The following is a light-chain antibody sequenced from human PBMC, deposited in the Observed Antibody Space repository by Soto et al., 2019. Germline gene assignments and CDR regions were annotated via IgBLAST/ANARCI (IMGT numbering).Light chain of an antibody. CDR1: QSLSSNY. Sequence: EIVLTQSPGTLSLSPGERATLSCRASQSLSSNYLTWYQHKPGQAPRLLIYGTSSRATGIPDRFSGSASGTDFTLTISRLEPEDFAVYFCQHFVSSPPRYTFGQGTKLEIK. CDR3: QHFVSSPPRYT. V-gene: IGKV3-20*01. CDR2: GTS. J-gene: IGKJ2*01.